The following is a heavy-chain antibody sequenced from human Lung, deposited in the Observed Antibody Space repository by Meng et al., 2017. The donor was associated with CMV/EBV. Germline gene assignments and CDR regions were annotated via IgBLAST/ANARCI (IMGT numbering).Heavy chain of an antibody. D-gene: IGHD3-16*02. CDR2: IKQDGSEK. CDR1: GFTFSSYW. Sequence: SCAASGFTFSSYWMSWVRQAPGKGLEWVANIKQDGSEKYYVDSVKGRFTISRDNAKNSLYLQMNSLRAEDTAVYYCARVRYSKGMGYYYGMDVWXPGXLVTVSS. V-gene: IGHV3-7*01. CDR3: ARVRYSKGMGYYYGMDV. J-gene: IGHJ6*02.